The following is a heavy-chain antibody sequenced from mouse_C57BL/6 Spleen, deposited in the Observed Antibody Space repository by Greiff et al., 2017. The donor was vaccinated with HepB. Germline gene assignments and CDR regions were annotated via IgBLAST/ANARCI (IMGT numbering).Heavy chain of an antibody. CDR3: AREGGLPLYFDY. Sequence: QVQLQQPGAELVKPGASVKLSCKASGYTFTSYWMHWVKQRPGQGLEWIGMIHPNSGSTNYNEKFKSKATLTVDKSSSTAYMQLSSLTSEDSAVYYCAREGGLPLYFDYWGQGTTLTVSS. V-gene: IGHV1-64*01. J-gene: IGHJ2*01. CDR1: GYTFTSYW. CDR2: IHPNSGST. D-gene: IGHD2-4*01.